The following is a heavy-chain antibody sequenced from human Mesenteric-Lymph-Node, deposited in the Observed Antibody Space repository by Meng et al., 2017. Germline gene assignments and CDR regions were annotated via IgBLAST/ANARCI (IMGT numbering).Heavy chain of an antibody. CDR3: ARFSTGPYYYNYYGLDV. CDR2: ISGGGSTI. Sequence: GGSLRLSCAASGFIFSSFEMNWVRQTPGKGLEWLSYISGGGSTIYYADSVQGQFTISRDNAKNSLYLEMNSLRGEDTAIYYCARFSTGPYYYNYYGLDVWGQGTTVTVSS. D-gene: IGHD6-19*01. J-gene: IGHJ6*02. CDR1: GFIFSSFE. V-gene: IGHV3-48*03.